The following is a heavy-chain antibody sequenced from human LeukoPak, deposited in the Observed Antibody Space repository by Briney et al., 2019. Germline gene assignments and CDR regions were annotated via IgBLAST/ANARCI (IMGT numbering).Heavy chain of an antibody. D-gene: IGHD6-19*01. Sequence: ASVKVSCKASGYRLRNHGISWVRQAPGQGLEWMGVINPSGGSTTYAQKFQGRVTMTRDTSTSTLYMELSSLRSEDTAVYYCARDRAVAGFRFDYWGQGTLVTVSS. CDR1: GYRLRNHG. CDR3: ARDRAVAGFRFDY. V-gene: IGHV1-46*01. CDR2: INPSGGST. J-gene: IGHJ4*02.